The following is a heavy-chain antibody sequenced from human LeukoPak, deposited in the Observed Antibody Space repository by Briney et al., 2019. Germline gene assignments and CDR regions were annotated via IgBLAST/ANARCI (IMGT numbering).Heavy chain of an antibody. Sequence: GSLRLSCAASGFTFSTNYMSWVRQPPGKGLEWIGSIYYSGSTYYNPSLKSRVTISVDTSKNQFSLKLSSVTAADTAVYYCARVGVYDFWSGYLAYYFDYWGQGTLVTVSS. CDR1: GFTFSTNY. V-gene: IGHV4-39*01. J-gene: IGHJ4*02. CDR3: ARVGVYDFWSGYLAYYFDY. CDR2: IYYSGST. D-gene: IGHD3-3*01.